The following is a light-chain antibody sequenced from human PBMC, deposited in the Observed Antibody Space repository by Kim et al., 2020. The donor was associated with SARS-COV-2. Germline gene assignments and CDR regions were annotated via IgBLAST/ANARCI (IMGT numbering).Light chain of an antibody. V-gene: IGLV3-21*04. CDR2: YDY. Sequence: SYELTQPPSVSVAPGKTASISCGGNSIGSKSVHWYQQKPGQAPVLVIYYDYNRPSGIPERFSGSNSGNTATLTISRVEAGDEADYYCQVWDSSSDQKVFGGGTQLTVL. J-gene: IGLJ3*02. CDR3: QVWDSSSDQKV. CDR1: SIGSKS.